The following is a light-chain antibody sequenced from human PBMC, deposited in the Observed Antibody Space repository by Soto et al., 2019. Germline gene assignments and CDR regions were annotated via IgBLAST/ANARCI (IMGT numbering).Light chain of an antibody. J-gene: IGKJ5*01. Sequence: DIVMTQAPGTLSLSPGERATLSCRASQSVSSSYLAWYQQKPGQAPRLLIYGASSRATGIPDRFSGSGSGTDFTLIISRLEPEDFAVYYCQQYGSSSITFGQGTRLEIK. CDR2: GAS. V-gene: IGKV3-20*01. CDR3: QQYGSSSIT. CDR1: QSVSSSY.